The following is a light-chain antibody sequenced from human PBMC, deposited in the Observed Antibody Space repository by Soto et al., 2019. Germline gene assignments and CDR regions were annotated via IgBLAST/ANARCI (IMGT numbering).Light chain of an antibody. CDR3: QQYSSYLYT. CDR1: QSISSW. J-gene: IGKJ2*01. Sequence: DIQMTQSPSTLSASVGDRVTITCRASQSISSWLDWYQQKPGKAPKLLIYKASSLESGVPSRFSGSGSGTEFTLTISSLQPEDFATYYCQQYSSYLYTFGQGTKLEIK. V-gene: IGKV1-5*03. CDR2: KAS.